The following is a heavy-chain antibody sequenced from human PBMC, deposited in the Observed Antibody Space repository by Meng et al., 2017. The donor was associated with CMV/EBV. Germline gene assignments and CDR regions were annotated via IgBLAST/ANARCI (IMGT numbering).Heavy chain of an antibody. CDR1: GNSFASCW. J-gene: IGHJ4*02. CDR3: ARLNVIAGTTRSDY. V-gene: IGHV5-10-1*01. CDR2: IDRSDSYT. D-gene: IGHD1-7*01. Sequence: CGNSFASCWSRCVRPMPGEVLGWTGRIDRSDSYTNYSQSFPGHVPISADTSINTAYLQWSSLKASHPAMSYCARLNVIAGTTRSDYWGQGSLVTVSS.